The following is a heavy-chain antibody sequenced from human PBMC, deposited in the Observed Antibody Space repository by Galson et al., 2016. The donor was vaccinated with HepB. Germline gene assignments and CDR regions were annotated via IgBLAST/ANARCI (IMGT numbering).Heavy chain of an antibody. CDR3: ARVVGGNQNFAS. CDR2: INGDGSST. CDR1: GFTFSTYW. D-gene: IGHD4-23*01. J-gene: IGHJ4*02. V-gene: IGHV3-74*01. Sequence: SLRLSCAASGFTFSTYWMHWVRQAPGKGLVWVSRINGDGSSTTYADSVKGRFTISRDNAENTLYLQMNSLRAEDSAVYYCARVVGGNQNFASWGQGTLVTVSS.